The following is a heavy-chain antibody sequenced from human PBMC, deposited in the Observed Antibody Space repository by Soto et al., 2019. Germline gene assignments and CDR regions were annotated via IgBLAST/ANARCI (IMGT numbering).Heavy chain of an antibody. D-gene: IGHD2-15*01. V-gene: IGHV4-39*01. J-gene: IGHJ4*02. CDR2: IYYSEST. CDR3: ARHDSNVVVDPPRY. Sequence: NPSETLSLTCSVSGASISSRSYYWGWIRQPPGKGLEWIGSIYYSESTYYNPSLKSRVTISVDSSKNQFSLKLSSVTAADTAVYYCARHDSNVVVDPPRYWGQGTLVTVSS. CDR1: GASISSRSYY.